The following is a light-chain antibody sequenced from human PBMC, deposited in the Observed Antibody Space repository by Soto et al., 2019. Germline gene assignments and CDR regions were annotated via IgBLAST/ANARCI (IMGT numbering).Light chain of an antibody. J-gene: IGKJ1*01. CDR3: QQYNNWLGT. CDR1: QSVSSY. V-gene: IGKV3-15*01. Sequence: EIVWTQYPATLSLSPGERSTLSCMASQSVSSYLAWYQQKPGQAPRLLIYGASTRATGITARFSGSGSGTEFTLTISSLQSEDFAVYYCQQYNNWLGTFGQGTQVDIK. CDR2: GAS.